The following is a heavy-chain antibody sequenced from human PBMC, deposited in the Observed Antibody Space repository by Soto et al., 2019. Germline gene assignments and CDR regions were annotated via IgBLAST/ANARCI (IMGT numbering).Heavy chain of an antibody. D-gene: IGHD2-2*02. V-gene: IGHV1-69*02. Sequence: QVQLVQSGAEVKKPGSSVKVSCKASGGTFSSYSFTWVRQAPGQGLEWMGRIMPFFGIASYAQKFQGRVTITAVKSTSTAYMELSSLRSEDTAVYYCARNADIGDIGLGPAAINAMDVWGRGTTVTVSS. CDR3: ARNADIGDIGLGPAAINAMDV. J-gene: IGHJ6*02. CDR1: GGTFSSYS. CDR2: IMPFFGIA.